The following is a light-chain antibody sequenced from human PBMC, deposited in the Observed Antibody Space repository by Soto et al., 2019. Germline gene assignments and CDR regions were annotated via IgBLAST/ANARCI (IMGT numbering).Light chain of an antibody. V-gene: IGKV3-11*01. Sequence: DIVLTQSPATLSLSPRERAALSCRASQSISSYLAWYQQRPGQAPRLLIYDASNRAADIPARFSGSGSGTDFTLTISSLEPEDFAVYYCQQRTFGQGTKLEIK. CDR1: QSISSY. CDR2: DAS. CDR3: QQRT. J-gene: IGKJ2*01.